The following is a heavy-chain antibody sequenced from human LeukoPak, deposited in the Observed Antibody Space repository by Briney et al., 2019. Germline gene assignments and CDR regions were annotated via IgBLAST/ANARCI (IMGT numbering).Heavy chain of an antibody. CDR3: ARDQINSSGNKPPFDY. CDR1: GFTFSNYW. Sequence: GGSLRLSCAASGFTFSNYWMSWVRQTPGKGLEWVANINQDGSEKYYVDSVKGRFTISRDNAKNSLYLQMNSLRAEDTAVYYCARDQINSSGNKPPFDYWGRGTLVTVSS. J-gene: IGHJ4*02. CDR2: INQDGSEK. V-gene: IGHV3-7*01. D-gene: IGHD1-26*01.